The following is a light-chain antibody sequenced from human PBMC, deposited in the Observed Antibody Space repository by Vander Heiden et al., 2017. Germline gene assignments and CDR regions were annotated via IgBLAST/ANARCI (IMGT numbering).Light chain of an antibody. CDR2: LGS. V-gene: IGKV2-28*01. Sequence: DVVMTQSPPSLPVTPGEPASSSCRSSQSLLHSNGYNYLDWYLQKPGQSPQLLIYLGSNRASGVPDRFSGSGSGTDFTLKISRVEAEDVGVYYCMQALQTPRTFGQGTKLEIK. CDR1: QSLLHSNGYNY. J-gene: IGKJ2*01. CDR3: MQALQTPRT.